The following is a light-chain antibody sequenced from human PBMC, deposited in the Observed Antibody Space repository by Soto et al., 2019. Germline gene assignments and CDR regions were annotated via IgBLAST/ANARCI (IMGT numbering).Light chain of an antibody. J-gene: IGKJ2*01. V-gene: IGKV1-33*01. CDR3: QQYENLPYT. CDR1: QVITNY. Sequence: DIQLTQSASSLSASVGDRVTITCQASQVITNYLNWYQQKPGRAPKLLIYDISTLEIGVPSRFGGSGSGTHFTFTITGLRPEDIATYYCQQYENLPYTFGQGTKLEI. CDR2: DIS.